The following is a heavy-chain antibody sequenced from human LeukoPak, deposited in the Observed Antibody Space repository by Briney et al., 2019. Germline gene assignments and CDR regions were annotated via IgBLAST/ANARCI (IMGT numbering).Heavy chain of an antibody. CDR3: ARSRWLSDPYFDY. J-gene: IGHJ4*02. CDR2: IYYRGST. V-gene: IGHV4-39*07. D-gene: IGHD3-22*01. CDR1: GGSISSSSYY. Sequence: SETLSLTCTVSGGSISSSSYYWGWIRQPPGKGLEWIGSIYYRGSTYYNPSLKSRVTLSLDTSKDQFSLKLSSVTAADTAVYYCARSRWLSDPYFDYWGQGTLVTVSS.